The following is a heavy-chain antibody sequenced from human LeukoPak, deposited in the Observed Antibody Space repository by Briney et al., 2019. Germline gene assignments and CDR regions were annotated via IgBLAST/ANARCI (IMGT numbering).Heavy chain of an antibody. V-gene: IGHV3-23*01. CDR2: ISTSGGST. D-gene: IGHD3-22*01. J-gene: IGHJ5*02. Sequence: GGSLRLSCAASGFTFSSYAMSWVRQAPGKGLEWVSSISTSGGSTYYADSVKGRFTISRDNSKTTVYLQMNSLRAEDTAVYYCAKDLDSNGYHKPWWFDPWGQGTLVTVSS. CDR3: AKDLDSNGYHKPWWFDP. CDR1: GFTFSSYA.